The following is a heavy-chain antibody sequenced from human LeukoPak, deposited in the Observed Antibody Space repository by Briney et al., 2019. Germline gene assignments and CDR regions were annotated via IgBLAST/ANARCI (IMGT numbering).Heavy chain of an antibody. CDR2: IIPIFGIA. CDR3: AREAPGGEVDY. CDR1: GGTFSSYA. V-gene: IGHV1-69*04. Sequence: ASVKVSCKASGGTFSSYAISWVRQAPGQGLEWMGRIIPIFGIANYAQKFQGRVTFTADKSTSTAYMELSSLRSEDTAVYYCAREAPGGEVDYWGQGTLVTVSS. D-gene: IGHD3-16*01. J-gene: IGHJ4*02.